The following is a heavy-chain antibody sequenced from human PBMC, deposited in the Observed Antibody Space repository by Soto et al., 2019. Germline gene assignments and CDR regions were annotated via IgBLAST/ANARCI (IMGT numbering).Heavy chain of an antibody. Sequence: XVSLRLSCAASGFTFNSYSMNWVRQAPGKGLEWVSYISSSSSTIYYADSVKGRFTISRDNAKNSLYLQMNSLRDEDTAVYYCARDPTVAGTLYYYYGMDVWGQGTTVTVSS. V-gene: IGHV3-48*02. D-gene: IGHD6-19*01. CDR3: ARDPTVAGTLYYYYGMDV. CDR2: ISSSSSTI. CDR1: GFTFNSYS. J-gene: IGHJ6*02.